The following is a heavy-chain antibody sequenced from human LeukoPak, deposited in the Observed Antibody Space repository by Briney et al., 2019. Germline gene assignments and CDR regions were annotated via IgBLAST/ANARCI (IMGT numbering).Heavy chain of an antibody. CDR2: IWSDGSNK. CDR3: ARDAQRGFDYSNSLKY. D-gene: IGHD4-11*01. Sequence: GGSLRLSCAASGFTFSHYAFHWVRQAPGKGLEWLAVIWSDGSNKFYRDAVTSRSTIDRDDSQKPVYLQMNSLRVEDTATYYCARDAQRGFDYSNSLKYWGQGSLVTVSS. V-gene: IGHV3-33*01. J-gene: IGHJ4*02. CDR1: GFTFSHYA.